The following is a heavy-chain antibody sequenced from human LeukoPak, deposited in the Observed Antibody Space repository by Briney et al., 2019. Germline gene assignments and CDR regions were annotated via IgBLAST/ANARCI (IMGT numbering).Heavy chain of an antibody. CDR3: ARDCGREARGYSGYDGGGYLDY. V-gene: IGHV1-18*01. J-gene: IGHJ4*02. D-gene: IGHD5-12*01. CDR2: ISAYNGNT. Sequence: GASVKVSCKASGYTFTSYGISWVRQAPGQGLEWMGWISAYNGNTNYAQKLQGRVTMTTDTSTSTAYMELRSLRSDGTAVYYCARDCGREARGYSGYDGGGYLDYWGQGTLVTVSS. CDR1: GYTFTSYG.